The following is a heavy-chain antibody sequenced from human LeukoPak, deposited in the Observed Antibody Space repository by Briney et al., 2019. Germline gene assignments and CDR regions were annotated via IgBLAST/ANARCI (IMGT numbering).Heavy chain of an antibody. CDR3: VRERSWLWYYYMDV. Sequence: GGSLRLSCAASGFTLSDHFMDWVRQAPGKGLEWVGRSRKKANNYTTEYATSVKGRFTISRDDSKNSLYLQTNSLKTEDTAVYYCVRERSWLWYYYMDVWGKGTTITVSS. CDR1: GFTLSDHF. V-gene: IGHV3-72*01. CDR2: SRKKANNYTT. J-gene: IGHJ6*03. D-gene: IGHD2-21*01.